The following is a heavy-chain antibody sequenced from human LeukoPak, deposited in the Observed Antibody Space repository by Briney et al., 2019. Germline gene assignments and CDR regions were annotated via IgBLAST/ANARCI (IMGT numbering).Heavy chain of an antibody. CDR1: GGSISSYY. CDR2: IYYSGST. Sequence: SETLSLTCTVSGGSISSYYWSWIRQPPGKGLEWIGYIYYSGSTNYNPSLKSRVTISVDTSKNQFSLKLSSVTAADTAVYYCASSTSYLNAFDIWGQGTMVTVSS. D-gene: IGHD2-2*01. J-gene: IGHJ3*02. V-gene: IGHV4-59*01. CDR3: ASSTSYLNAFDI.